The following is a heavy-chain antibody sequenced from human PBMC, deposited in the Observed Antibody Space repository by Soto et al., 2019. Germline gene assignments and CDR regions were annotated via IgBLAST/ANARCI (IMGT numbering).Heavy chain of an antibody. CDR1: GFTFSSYG. D-gene: IGHD6-13*01. CDR2: ISYDGSNK. CDR3: AKDRAAAGTRIGWGRAAAYYYYGMDV. V-gene: IGHV3-30*18. J-gene: IGHJ6*02. Sequence: PGGSLRLSCAASGFTFSSYGMHWVRQAPGKGLEWVAVISYDGSNKYYADSVKGRFTISRDNSKNALYLQMNSLRAEDTAVYYCAKDRAAAGTRIGWGRAAAYYYYGMDVWGQGTTVTVSS.